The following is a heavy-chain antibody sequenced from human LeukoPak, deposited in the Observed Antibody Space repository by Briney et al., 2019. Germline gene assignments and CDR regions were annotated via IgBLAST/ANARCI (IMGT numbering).Heavy chain of an antibody. CDR1: GLAFSTYA. CDR3: AKELWFGEYYFDY. V-gene: IGHV3-23*01. J-gene: IGHJ4*02. D-gene: IGHD3-10*01. CDR2: ISSSGGST. Sequence: GGSLRLSCAASGLAFSTYAMSWVRQAPGKGLEWVSAISSSGGSTYYADSVKGRFTISRDNSKNTLYLQMNSLRAEDTAVYYCAKELWFGEYYFDYWGQGTLVTVSS.